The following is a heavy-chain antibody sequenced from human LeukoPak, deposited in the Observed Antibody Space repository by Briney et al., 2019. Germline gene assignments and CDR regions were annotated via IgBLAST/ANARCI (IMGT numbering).Heavy chain of an antibody. CDR3: ARVGITIYGVVIHYFDY. CDR2: IYHSGST. CDR1: GYSISSGYY. D-gene: IGHD3-3*01. Sequence: SETLSLTCAVSGYSISSGYYWGWIRQPPGKGLEWIGSIYHSGSTYYNPSLKSRVTISVDTSKNQFSLKLSSVTAADTAVYYCARVGITIYGVVIHYFDYWGQGTLVTVSS. J-gene: IGHJ4*02. V-gene: IGHV4-38-2*01.